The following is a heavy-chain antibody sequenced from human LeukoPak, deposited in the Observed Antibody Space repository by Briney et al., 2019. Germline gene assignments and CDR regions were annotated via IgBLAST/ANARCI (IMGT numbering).Heavy chain of an antibody. V-gene: IGHV3-11*01. Sequence: GGSLRLSCAASGFTFSNYYMSWIRQAPGKGLEWVSYISSSGSTIYYADSVRGRFTISRDNDNNSLYLQMNSLRAEDTAVYYCAARFLEWLPIDYWGQGTLVSVSS. D-gene: IGHD3-3*01. J-gene: IGHJ4*02. CDR1: GFTFSNYY. CDR3: AARFLEWLPIDY. CDR2: ISSSGSTI.